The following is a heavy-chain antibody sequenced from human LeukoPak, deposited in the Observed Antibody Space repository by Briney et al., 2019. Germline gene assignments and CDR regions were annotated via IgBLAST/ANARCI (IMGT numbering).Heavy chain of an antibody. V-gene: IGHV3-23*01. CDR3: AKDTSEWLLNYYGMDV. D-gene: IGHD3-3*01. CDR2: ISGSGGST. CDR1: GFTFSSYA. J-gene: IGHJ6*02. Sequence: GGSLRLSCAASGFTFSSYAMSWVRQAPGKGLEWVSAISGSGGSTYYADSVKGRFTISRDNSKNTLYLQMNSLRAEDTAVYYCAKDTSEWLLNYYGMDVWSQGTTVTVSS.